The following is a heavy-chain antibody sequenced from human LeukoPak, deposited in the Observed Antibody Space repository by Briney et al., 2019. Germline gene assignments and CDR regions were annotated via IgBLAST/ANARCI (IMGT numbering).Heavy chain of an antibody. D-gene: IGHD3-3*01. CDR2: IYNSGIT. J-gene: IGHJ5*01. CDR3: ASQFGPLDFWSDPNWFDS. V-gene: IGHV4-39*01. Sequence: SETLSLTCTVSGGSICSSSYYWGWIRQPPGQGLEWIGSIYNSGITHYNPSLKSRLTISVDTSKNQFSLKLSSVTAADTAVYYCASQFGPLDFWSDPNWFDSWGQGTLVTVSS. CDR1: GGSICSSSYY.